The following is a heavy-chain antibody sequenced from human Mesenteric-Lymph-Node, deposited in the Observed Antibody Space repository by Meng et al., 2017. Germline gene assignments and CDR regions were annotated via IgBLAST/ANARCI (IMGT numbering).Heavy chain of an antibody. V-gene: IGHV1-69*05. CDR3: ARGSGSYSAASFDY. CDR2: IIPIFGTA. D-gene: IGHD3-10*01. J-gene: IGHJ4*02. Sequence: SVKVSCKASGYTFTSYAMHWVRQAPGQRLEWMGGIIPIFGTANYAQKFQGRVTITTDESTSTAYMELSSLRSEDTAVYYCARGSGSYSAASFDYWGQGTLVTVSS. CDR1: GYTFTSYA.